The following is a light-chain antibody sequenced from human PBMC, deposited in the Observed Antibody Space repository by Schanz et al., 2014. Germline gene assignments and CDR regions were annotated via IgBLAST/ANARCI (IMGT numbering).Light chain of an antibody. Sequence: QSALTQPASVSGSPGQSITISCTGTSNDIGSANLVSWYQQYPGRAPTLIIYQDTERPSGISNRFSGSKSGTSASLAITGLQAEDEADYYCQSYDSSLTGSVFGGGTKLTVL. CDR1: SNDIGSANL. J-gene: IGLJ2*01. CDR3: QSYDSSLTGSV. V-gene: IGLV2-14*02. CDR2: QDT.